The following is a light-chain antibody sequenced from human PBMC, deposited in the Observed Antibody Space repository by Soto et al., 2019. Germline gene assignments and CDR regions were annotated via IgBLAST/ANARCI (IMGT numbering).Light chain of an antibody. J-gene: IGKJ5*01. CDR3: QQLNSYPFT. Sequence: DIQLTQSPSFLSASIGDRVTITCRASQGISSYLAWYQQKPGKAPKFLIYAASTLQSGVPSRFRGSESGTEFTLTISSLQPEDFATYYCQQLNSYPFTFGQGTRLEIK. CDR1: QGISSY. V-gene: IGKV1-9*01. CDR2: AAS.